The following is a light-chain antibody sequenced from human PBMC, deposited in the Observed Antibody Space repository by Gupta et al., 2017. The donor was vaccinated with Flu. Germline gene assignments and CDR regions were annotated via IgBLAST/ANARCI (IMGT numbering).Light chain of an antibody. V-gene: IGLV3-19*01. Sequence: GRTVRTKVQGDSLRTYYACGYQQKTAQAPVLVVYDKNNRPADIPDRFSGSSSGNTASLTITGAQAEDEADYYCNFRDSRDNHVVFGGGTKLAVL. J-gene: IGLJ2*01. CDR1: SLRTYY. CDR3: NFRDSRDNHVV. CDR2: DKN.